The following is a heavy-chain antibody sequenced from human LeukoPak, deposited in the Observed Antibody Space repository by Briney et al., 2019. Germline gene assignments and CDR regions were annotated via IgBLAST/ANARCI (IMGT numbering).Heavy chain of an antibody. CDR1: GFTFSSYG. D-gene: IGHD5-12*01. CDR2: IWYDGSNK. J-gene: IGHJ4*02. Sequence: HPGRSLRLSCAASGFTFSSYGMHWVRQAPGKGLEWVAAIWYDGSNKYYADSVKGRFTISRDNSKNTLYLQMNSLRAEDTAVYYCARDASGYDSPQYYFDYWGQGTLVTVSS. V-gene: IGHV3-33*01. CDR3: ARDASGYDSPQYYFDY.